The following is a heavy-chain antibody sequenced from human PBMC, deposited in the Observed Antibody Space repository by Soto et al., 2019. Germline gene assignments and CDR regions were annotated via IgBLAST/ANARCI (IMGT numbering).Heavy chain of an antibody. Sequence: PSQTLSLTCAISGDSVSGNSAAWNWIRQSPSRGLEWLGRTYYRSKWYNDYAVSVKSRITINPDTSKNQFSLQLNSVTPEDTAVYYCATQHSSSWYGNAFDIWGQGXMVTVPS. V-gene: IGHV6-1*01. D-gene: IGHD6-13*01. J-gene: IGHJ3*02. CDR2: TYYRSKWYN. CDR1: GDSVSGNSAA. CDR3: ATQHSSSWYGNAFDI.